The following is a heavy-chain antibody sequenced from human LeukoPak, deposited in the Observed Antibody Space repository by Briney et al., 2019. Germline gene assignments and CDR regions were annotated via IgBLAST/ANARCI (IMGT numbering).Heavy chain of an antibody. J-gene: IGHJ3*02. CDR1: GFTFSSNA. CDR2: IMGRGGKK. Sequence: GGSLRLSWAASGFTFSSNAMSWVGQAQGKGGKGASAIMGRGGKKNYADSVKGRFTISRDNSKNTLYLQMNRLRAEDTAVYYCAKSQFIVVVVAAGGVGAFDIWGQGTMVTVSS. D-gene: IGHD2-15*01. CDR3: AKSQFIVVVVAAGGVGAFDI. V-gene: IGHV3-23*01.